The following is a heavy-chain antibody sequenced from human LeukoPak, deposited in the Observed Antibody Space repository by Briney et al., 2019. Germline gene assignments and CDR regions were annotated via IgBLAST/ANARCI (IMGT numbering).Heavy chain of an antibody. D-gene: IGHD2-2*01. V-gene: IGHV3-21*01. Sequence: GGSLRLSGAASGFTFSSYSMNWVRQAPGKGLEWVSSISSSSSYIYYADSVKGRFTISRDNAKNSLYLQVNSLRAEDTAVYYCAREWVVPAAMDYWGQGTLVTVSS. CDR3: AREWVVPAAMDY. CDR1: GFTFSSYS. CDR2: ISSSSSYI. J-gene: IGHJ4*02.